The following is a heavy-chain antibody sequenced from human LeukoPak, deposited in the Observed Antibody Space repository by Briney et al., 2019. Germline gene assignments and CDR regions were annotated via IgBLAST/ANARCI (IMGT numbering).Heavy chain of an antibody. CDR1: GFTFSSYA. Sequence: PGGSLRLSCAASGFTFSSYAMSWVRQAPGKGLEWVSSISGSGDSIYYADSVKGRFTISRDNSKNTLSLQMNSLRAEDTAIYYCAKDPYDRSGYYFDYWGQGTLVTVSS. CDR2: ISGSGDSI. D-gene: IGHD3-22*01. J-gene: IGHJ4*02. V-gene: IGHV3-23*01. CDR3: AKDPYDRSGYYFDY.